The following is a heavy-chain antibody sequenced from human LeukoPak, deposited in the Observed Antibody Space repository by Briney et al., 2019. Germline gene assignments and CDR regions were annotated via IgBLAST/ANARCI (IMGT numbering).Heavy chain of an antibody. CDR2: IKQDGSEK. CDR1: GFIFSNSW. CDR3: ARGGGYFDY. V-gene: IGHV3-7*04. Sequence: GGSLRPSCAASGFIFSNSWMSWVRQAPGKGLEWVANIKQDGSEKYYVDSVKGRFTISRDNAKNSLYLQMNSLRAEDTAVYYCARGGGYFDYWGQGTLVTVSS. J-gene: IGHJ4*02.